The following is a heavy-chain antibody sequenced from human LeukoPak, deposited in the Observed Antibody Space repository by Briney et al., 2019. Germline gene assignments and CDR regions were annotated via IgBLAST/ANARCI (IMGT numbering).Heavy chain of an antibody. Sequence: SETLSLTCTVSGGSISSSSYYWGWIRQPPGKGLEWIGSIYYSGSTYYNPSLKSRVTISVDTSKNQFSLKLSSVTAADTAVYYCASISRAGIAAAGTLYFQHWGQGTLVTVSS. CDR3: ASISRAGIAAAGTLYFQH. CDR2: IYYSGST. V-gene: IGHV4-39*01. J-gene: IGHJ1*01. CDR1: GGSISSSSYY. D-gene: IGHD6-13*01.